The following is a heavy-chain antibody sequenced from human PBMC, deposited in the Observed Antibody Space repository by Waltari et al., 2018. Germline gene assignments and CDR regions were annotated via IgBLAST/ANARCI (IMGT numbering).Heavy chain of an antibody. CDR3: ATYIGASIGTAAFDV. CDR2: MSYNGAT. D-gene: IGHD5-12*01. V-gene: IGHV4-39*02. CDR1: GGSITSNRHY. J-gene: IGHJ3*01. Sequence: QLQLQESGPDLGKPSETLSLTCIVSGGSITSNRHYLAWIRQPPGQGLEWVGTMSYNGATYSIPSLKSRVTVSRDTSKNHLSLKLDSVTAADTAVYYCATYIGASIGTAAFDVWGQGTMVTVSS.